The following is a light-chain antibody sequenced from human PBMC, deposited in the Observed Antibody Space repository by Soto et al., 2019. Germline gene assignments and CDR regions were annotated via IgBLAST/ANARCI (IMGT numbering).Light chain of an antibody. CDR1: QSDSDNY. V-gene: IGKV3-20*01. CDR2: GAS. J-gene: IGKJ4*01. CDR3: QERSGWPRGT. Sequence: EIVLTQSPGTLSLSPGERAALSCRASQSDSDNYLAWYQQKPGQAPRLLIYGASNRATGIPDRFSGRGSGTEFTLTISRLEPEDFAVYYCQERSGWPRGTFGGGTKVEIK.